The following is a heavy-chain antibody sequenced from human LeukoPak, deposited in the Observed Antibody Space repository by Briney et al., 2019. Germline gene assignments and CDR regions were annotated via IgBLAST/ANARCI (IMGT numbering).Heavy chain of an antibody. CDR3: AASIAAAGTVDYYYYYMDV. V-gene: IGHV3-11*01. CDR1: GFTFSDYS. CDR2: ISSSNSII. J-gene: IGHJ6*03. Sequence: GGSLRLSCAASGFTFSDYSMSWIRQAPGKGLEWVSYISSSNSIIYYADSVKGRLTISRDNAKNSLYLQMNSLRVEDTAVYYCAASIAAAGTVDYYYYYMDVWGKGTTVTVSS. D-gene: IGHD6-13*01.